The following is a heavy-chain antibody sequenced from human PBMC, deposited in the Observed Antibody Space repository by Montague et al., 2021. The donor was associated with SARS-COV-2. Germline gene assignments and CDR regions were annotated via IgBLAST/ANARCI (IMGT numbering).Heavy chain of an antibody. Sequence: SLRLSCAASGSTSGDYQMTWVRQAPGKGLQWVANINQDETAKTYVDSVEGRFTISRDNAKNSLILQMNSLKDEDTAVYYCARSPRGSGTGWLDYWGQGTLVTVSS. J-gene: IGHJ4*02. D-gene: IGHD3/OR15-3a*01. CDR1: GSTSGDYQ. V-gene: IGHV3-7*01. CDR2: INQDETAK. CDR3: ARSPRGSGTGWLDY.